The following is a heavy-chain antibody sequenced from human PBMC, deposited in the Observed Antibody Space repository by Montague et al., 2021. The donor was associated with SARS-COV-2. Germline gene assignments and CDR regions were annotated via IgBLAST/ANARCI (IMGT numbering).Heavy chain of an antibody. J-gene: IGHJ6*02. CDR1: GFTFSSYG. Sequence: SLRLSCAASGFTFSSYGMHWVRQAPGKGLEWVAVIWYDGSNKYYADSVKGRFTISGDNSKNTLYLQMNSLRAEDTAVYYCARDGHYYDSSGYYYAPYYYYGMDVWGQGTTVTVSS. CDR3: ARDGHYYDSSGYYYAPYYYYGMDV. CDR2: IWYDGSNK. D-gene: IGHD3-22*01. V-gene: IGHV3-33*01.